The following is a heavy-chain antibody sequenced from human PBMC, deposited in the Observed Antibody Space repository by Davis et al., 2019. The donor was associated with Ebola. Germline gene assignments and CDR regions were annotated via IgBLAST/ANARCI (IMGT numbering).Heavy chain of an antibody. V-gene: IGHV1-18*01. D-gene: IGHD4-17*01. CDR3: ARELYGDDY. J-gene: IGHJ4*02. CDR1: GGTFSSYA. CDR2: ISAYNGNT. Sequence: AASVKVSCKASGGTFSSYAISWVRQAPGQGLEWMGWISAYNGNTNYAQKLQGRVTMTTDTSTSTAYMELRSLRSDDTAVYYCARELYGDDYWGRGTLVTVSS.